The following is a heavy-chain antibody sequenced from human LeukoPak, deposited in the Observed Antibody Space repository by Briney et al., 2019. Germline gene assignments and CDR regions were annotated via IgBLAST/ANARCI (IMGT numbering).Heavy chain of an antibody. Sequence: GGSLRLSCAASGFTFSSYSMNWVRQAPGKGLEWVSSISSSSSSYIYYADSVKGRFTISRDNAKNSLYLQMNSLRAEDTAVYYCARAPWDSSSWYGLFDYWGQGTLVTVSS. V-gene: IGHV3-21*01. CDR2: ISSSSSSYI. J-gene: IGHJ4*02. CDR3: ARAPWDSSSWYGLFDY. D-gene: IGHD6-13*01. CDR1: GFTFSSYS.